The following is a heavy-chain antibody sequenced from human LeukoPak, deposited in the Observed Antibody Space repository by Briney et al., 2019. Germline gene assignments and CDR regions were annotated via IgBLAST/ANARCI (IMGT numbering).Heavy chain of an antibody. Sequence: PGGSLRLSCAASGFTFSSYAMTWVRQAPGKGLEWVSTISGSGANTYYADSVKGRFTVSRDNSKNTLSLQMNSLRVEDTALYYCAEYSDSTGAHYFDYWGQGTLVTVSS. CDR1: GFTFSSYA. D-gene: IGHD2/OR15-2a*01. V-gene: IGHV3-23*01. CDR3: AEYSDSTGAHYFDY. J-gene: IGHJ4*02. CDR2: ISGSGANT.